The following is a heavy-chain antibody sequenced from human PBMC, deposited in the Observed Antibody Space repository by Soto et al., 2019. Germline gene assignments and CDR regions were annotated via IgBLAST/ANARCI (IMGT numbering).Heavy chain of an antibody. CDR3: AREDCSSTSCYTDNWFDP. V-gene: IGHV4-59*01. CDR2: IYYSGST. D-gene: IGHD2-2*02. CDR1: GGSISSYY. J-gene: IGHJ5*02. Sequence: QVQLQESGPGLVKPSETLSLTCTVSGGSISSYYWSWIRQPPGKGLEWIGYIYYSGSTNYNPSLKIRVTISVDTSKNQFSLKLSSVTAADTAVYYCAREDCSSTSCYTDNWFDPWGQGTLVTVSS.